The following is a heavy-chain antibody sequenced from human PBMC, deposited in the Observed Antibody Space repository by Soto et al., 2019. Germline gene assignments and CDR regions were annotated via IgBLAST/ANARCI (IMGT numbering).Heavy chain of an antibody. CDR1: GFTVSGNY. V-gene: IGHV3-53*02. D-gene: IGHD6-6*01. CDR3: AITRGSSYDY. Sequence: EVQLVETGGGLIQPGGSLRLSCADSGFTVSGNYMSWVRQAPGKGLEWVSVIYNGGGTYYADSVKGRFTISRDNSNNTLYLQMNSLRAEDTAVYYCAITRGSSYDYWGQGTLVTVSS. CDR2: IYNGGGT. J-gene: IGHJ4*02.